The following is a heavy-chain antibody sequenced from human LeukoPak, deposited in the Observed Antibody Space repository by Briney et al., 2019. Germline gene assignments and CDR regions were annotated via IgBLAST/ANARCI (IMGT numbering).Heavy chain of an antibody. V-gene: IGHV3-21*01. CDR3: TRSLTTLTYEGY. J-gene: IGHJ4*02. CDR2: INSGSTYT. D-gene: IGHD1-1*01. Sequence: GGSLRLSCAASGFTFSSYSMNWVRQAPGKGLEWVSSINSGSTYTYYTESVKGRFTVSRDNAKNSLFLQMNSLRAEDTAIYYCTRSLTTLTYEGYWGQGTLVTVSS. CDR1: GFTFSSYS.